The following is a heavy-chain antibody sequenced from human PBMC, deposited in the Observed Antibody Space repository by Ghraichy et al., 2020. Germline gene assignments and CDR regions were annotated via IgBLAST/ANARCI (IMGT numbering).Heavy chain of an antibody. CDR2: INTGGST. Sequence: GGSLRLSCAASGFTVSSNYMSWVRQAPGKGLEWVSVINTGGSTYYADSVKGHFTISRDDSKNTVYLQMNSLRAEDTAVYYCAKRASFHGMDVWGQGTTVTVSS. D-gene: IGHD2/OR15-2a*01. V-gene: IGHV3-53*01. CDR3: AKRASFHGMDV. CDR1: GFTVSSNY. J-gene: IGHJ6*02.